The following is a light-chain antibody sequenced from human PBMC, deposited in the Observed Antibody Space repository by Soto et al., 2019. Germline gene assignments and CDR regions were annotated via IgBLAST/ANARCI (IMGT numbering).Light chain of an antibody. CDR1: HRGLYSSNNKNY. CDR2: WAS. V-gene: IGKV4-1*01. CDR3: QQYYSTMLT. J-gene: IGKJ4*01. Sequence: DIALNQSPRRLPIYQYERATTTCKSIHRGLYSSNNKNYLAWYQQKPGQPPNLLIYWASTRESGVPDRFSGSGSGTDFTLTIISRQAADVAVYYCQQYYSTMLTFGGGTKVDIK.